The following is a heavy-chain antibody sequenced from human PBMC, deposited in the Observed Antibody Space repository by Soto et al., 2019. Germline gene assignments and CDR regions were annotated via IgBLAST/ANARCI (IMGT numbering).Heavy chain of an antibody. CDR3: TTPSSGTAMVTRYYYYGMDV. Sequence: PGGSLRLSCAASGFTFSNAWMSWVRQAPGKGLEWVGRIKSKTDGGTTGYAAPVKGRFTISRDDSKNTLYLQMNSLKTEDTAVYYCTTPSSGTAMVTRYYYYGMDVWGQGTPVTVSS. J-gene: IGHJ6*02. D-gene: IGHD5-18*01. CDR1: GFTFSNAW. CDR2: IKSKTDGGTT. V-gene: IGHV3-15*01.